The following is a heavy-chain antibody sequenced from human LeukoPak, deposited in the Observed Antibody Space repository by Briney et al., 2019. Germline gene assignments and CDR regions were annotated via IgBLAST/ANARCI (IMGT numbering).Heavy chain of an antibody. J-gene: IGHJ4*02. Sequence: SETLSLTCTVSGYSISRGYSWGWIRPPPGKGLEWIGNIYHSGSTNYSPSLKSRVTISVDTSKNQFSLKLSSVAAADTAVYFCAREDYYNSGGYYLDYWGQGTLVTVSS. V-gene: IGHV4-38-2*02. D-gene: IGHD3-22*01. CDR1: GYSISRGYS. CDR2: IYHSGST. CDR3: AREDYYNSGGYYLDY.